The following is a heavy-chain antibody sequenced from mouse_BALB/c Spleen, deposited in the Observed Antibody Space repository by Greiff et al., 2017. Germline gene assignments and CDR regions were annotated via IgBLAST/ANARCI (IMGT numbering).Heavy chain of an antibody. J-gene: IGHJ4*01. CDR1: GFTFSSFG. V-gene: IGHV5-17*02. CDR3: AREGYGSSLYYYAMDY. CDR2: ISSGSSTI. D-gene: IGHD1-1*01. Sequence: EVQVVESGGGLVQPGGSRKLSCAASGFTFSSFGMHWVRQAPEKGLEWVAYISSGSSTIYYADTVKGRFTISRDNPKNTLFLQMTSLRSEDTAMYYCAREGYGSSLYYYAMDYWGQGTSVTVSS.